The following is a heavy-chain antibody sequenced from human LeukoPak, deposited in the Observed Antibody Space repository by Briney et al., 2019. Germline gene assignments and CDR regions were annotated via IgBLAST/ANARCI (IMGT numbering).Heavy chain of an antibody. CDR3: AREEYSSSWYMDY. V-gene: IGHV1-69*13. Sequence: SVKVSCKASGGTFSSYAISWVRQAPGQGLEWMGGIIPIFGTANYAQKFQGRVTITADESTSTAYMELSSLRSEDMAVYYCAREEYSSSWYMDYWGQGTLVTVSS. CDR2: IIPIFGTA. J-gene: IGHJ4*02. D-gene: IGHD6-13*01. CDR1: GGTFSSYA.